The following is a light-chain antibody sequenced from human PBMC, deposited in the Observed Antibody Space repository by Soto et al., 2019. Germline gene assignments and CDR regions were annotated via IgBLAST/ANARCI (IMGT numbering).Light chain of an antibody. CDR3: QIWDSDSDQYV. CDR2: DDD. J-gene: IGLJ1*01. V-gene: IGLV3-21*02. Sequence: SSVLTQPPSVSVAPGRAARVTCGGSNTVGYNVQWYQQKPGQAPALVFYDDDVRPSGIPERLSGSHSGNTATLINSRVETGDEADYYCQIWDSDSDQYVFGSGTKLTGL. CDR1: NTVGYN.